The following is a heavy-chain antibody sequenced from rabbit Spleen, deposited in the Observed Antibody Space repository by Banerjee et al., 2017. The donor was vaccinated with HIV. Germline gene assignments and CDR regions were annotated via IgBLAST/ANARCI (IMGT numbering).Heavy chain of an antibody. Sequence: QEQLVESGGGLVKPEGSLTLTCTVSGFSFSSSYYMCWVRQVQGKGLEWVGCTFTSRSGSAAYASWAKGRFTISKTSSTTVTLQMTSLTAADTATYFCARWGYGDSPYIFKLWGPGTLVTVS. V-gene: IGHV1S45*01. J-gene: IGHJ4*01. CDR3: ARWGYGDSPYIFKL. D-gene: IGHD2-1*01. CDR1: GFSFSSSYY. CDR2: TFTSRSGSA.